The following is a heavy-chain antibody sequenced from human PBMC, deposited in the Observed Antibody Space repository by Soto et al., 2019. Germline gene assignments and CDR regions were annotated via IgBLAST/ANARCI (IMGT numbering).Heavy chain of an antibody. V-gene: IGHV4-59*01. J-gene: IGHJ5*02. CDR3: ARALVAAARTFNWFDP. Sequence: SETLSLTCTVSGGSISSYYWSWIRQPPGKGLEWIGYIYYSGSTNYNPSLKSRVTISVDTSKNQFSLKLSSVTAADTAVYYCARALVAAARTFNWFDPWGQGTLVTVSS. D-gene: IGHD6-13*01. CDR1: GGSISSYY. CDR2: IYYSGST.